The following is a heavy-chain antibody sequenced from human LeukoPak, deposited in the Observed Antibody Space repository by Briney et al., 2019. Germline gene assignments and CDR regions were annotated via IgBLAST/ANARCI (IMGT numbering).Heavy chain of an antibody. Sequence: SETLSLTCAVYGGSFSGYFWSWIRQSPGKGLEWIGEIKHGASTNYNPSLKSRVTISVDTSKNQFSLKLSSVTAADSAVYYCARHYYDRSDSYSFDYWGQGTLVTVSS. CDR1: GGSFSGYF. D-gene: IGHD3-22*01. CDR3: ARHYYDRSDSYSFDY. V-gene: IGHV4-34*01. J-gene: IGHJ4*02. CDR2: IKHGAST.